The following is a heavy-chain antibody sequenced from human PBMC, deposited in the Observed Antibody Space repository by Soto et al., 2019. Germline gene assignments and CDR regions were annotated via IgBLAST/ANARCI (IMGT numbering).Heavy chain of an antibody. V-gene: IGHV1-18*01. CDR1: GYTFTSYG. J-gene: IGHJ6*03. Sequence: QVQLVQSGAEVKKPGASVKVSCKASGYTFTSYGISWVRQAPGQGLEWMGWISAYNGNTNYAQKLQGRVTMTTDTSTSTAYMELRSLRSDDTAVYYCARAAPERVAYYYYYMDVWGKGTTVTVSS. CDR3: ARAAPERVAYYYYYMDV. CDR2: ISAYNGNT. D-gene: IGHD1-1*01.